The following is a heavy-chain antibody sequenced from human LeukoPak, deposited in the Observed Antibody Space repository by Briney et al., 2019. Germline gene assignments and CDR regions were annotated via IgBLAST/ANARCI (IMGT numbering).Heavy chain of an antibody. Sequence: GASVKVSCKASGYTFTGYYMHWVRQAPGQGLEWMGWINPNSGGTNYAQKFRGRVTMTRDTSISAAYMELSRLRSDDTAVYYCARDWRMMYCSGGSCYGLDYWGQGTLVTVSS. V-gene: IGHV1-2*02. CDR1: GYTFTGYY. D-gene: IGHD2-15*01. CDR3: ARDWRMMYCSGGSCYGLDY. CDR2: INPNSGGT. J-gene: IGHJ4*02.